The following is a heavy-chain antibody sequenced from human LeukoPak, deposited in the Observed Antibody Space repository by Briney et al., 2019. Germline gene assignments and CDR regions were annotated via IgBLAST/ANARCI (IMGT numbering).Heavy chain of an antibody. J-gene: IGHJ4*02. Sequence: GGSLRLSCEASGFTFGSHAMYWVRQAPGKGLEWVAGIFGSGGSPHYADSVKGRFTISRDNPRNTVYLQINSLRDDDTAVYYCGKTTVGYSRGQKPAWPVDFWGQGTLVTVSS. D-gene: IGHD5-18*01. V-gene: IGHV3-23*01. CDR2: IFGSGGSP. CDR1: GFTFGSHA. CDR3: GKTTVGYSRGQKPAWPVDF.